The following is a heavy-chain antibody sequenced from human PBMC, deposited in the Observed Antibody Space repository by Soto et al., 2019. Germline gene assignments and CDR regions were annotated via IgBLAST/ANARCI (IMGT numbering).Heavy chain of an antibody. CDR3: ARHNVYAMDV. V-gene: IGHV5-51*01. D-gene: IGHD2-2*01. Sequence: GESLKLSCEVSGYIFSNYWIGWVRQMPGKGLEWMAIVFPGNSDTIYSPSFRGQVTISADKSLSTAYLQWNSLQASDTAIYYCARHNVYAMDVWGQGTTVTVSS. CDR2: VFPGNSDT. J-gene: IGHJ6*02. CDR1: GYIFSNYW.